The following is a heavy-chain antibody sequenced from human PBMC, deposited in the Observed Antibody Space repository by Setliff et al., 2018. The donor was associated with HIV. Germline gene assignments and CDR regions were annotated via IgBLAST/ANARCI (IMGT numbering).Heavy chain of an antibody. Sequence: ASVKVSCKASGYTFTYFYIHWMRQAPGQGLEGMGRSNPKIGVANYLKRFEGRVTMTSATSTNTTHMELIRPRFDDPAVYYCARAHYLVAETQNWFDPWGQGTLVTVSS. D-gene: IGHD5-12*01. V-gene: IGHV1-2*06. CDR1: GYTFTYFY. CDR3: ARAHYLVAETQNWFDP. J-gene: IGHJ5*02. CDR2: SNPKIGVA.